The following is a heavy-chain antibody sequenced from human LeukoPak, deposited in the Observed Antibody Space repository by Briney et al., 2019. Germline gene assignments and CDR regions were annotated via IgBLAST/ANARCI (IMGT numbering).Heavy chain of an antibody. J-gene: IGHJ3*02. CDR1: GGSISSYY. D-gene: IGHD2-2*01. V-gene: IGHV4-4*07. CDR2: IYTSGST. Sequence: PSETLSLTCTVSGGSISSYYWSWIRQPAGKGLEWIGRIYTSGSTNYNPSLKSRVTISVDRSKNQFSLKLGSVTAADTAVYYCARDCGSTSSPLDAFDIWGQGTMVTVSS. CDR3: ARDCGSTSSPLDAFDI.